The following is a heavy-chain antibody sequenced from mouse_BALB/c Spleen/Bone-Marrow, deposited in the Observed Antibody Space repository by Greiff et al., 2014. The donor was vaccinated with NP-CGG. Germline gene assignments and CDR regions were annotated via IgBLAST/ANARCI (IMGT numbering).Heavy chain of an antibody. Sequence: DVKLVEPGPGLVKPSQSLSLTCTVTGYSITSDHAWNWIRQFPGNKLEWMGYMSSSGSTSYRPSLKSRISITRDTSKNQFFLQLNSVTAEDTGTYYCARDYYGSSYFDYWGQGTTLTVSS. CDR3: ARDYYGSSYFDY. V-gene: IGHV3-2*02. D-gene: IGHD1-1*01. CDR1: GYSITSDHA. J-gene: IGHJ2*01. CDR2: MSSSGST.